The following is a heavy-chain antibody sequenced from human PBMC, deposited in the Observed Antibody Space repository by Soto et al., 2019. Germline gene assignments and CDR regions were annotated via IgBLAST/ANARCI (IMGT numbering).Heavy chain of an antibody. V-gene: IGHV4-61*01. CDR1: GGSVSSGSYY. CDR3: AREMATKLGYNWFDP. D-gene: IGHD5-12*01. Sequence: QVQLQESGPGLVKPSETLSLTCTVSGGSVSSGSYYWSWIRQPPGKGLEWIGYIYYSGSTNYNPSLKSRVTISVDTSKNQFSLKLSSVTAADTAVCYCAREMATKLGYNWFDPWGQGTLVTVSS. CDR2: IYYSGST. J-gene: IGHJ5*02.